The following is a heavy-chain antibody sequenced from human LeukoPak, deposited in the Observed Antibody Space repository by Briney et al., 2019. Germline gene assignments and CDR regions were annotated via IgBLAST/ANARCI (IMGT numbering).Heavy chain of an antibody. CDR3: AREVSLGITGTTSSVTVGWFDP. CDR2: IIPIFGTA. V-gene: IGHV1-69*05. CDR1: GGTFISYA. J-gene: IGHJ5*02. D-gene: IGHD1-7*01. Sequence: ASVKVSCKASGGTFISYAISWVRQAPGQGLEWMGGIIPIFGTANYAQKFQGRVTITTDESTSTAYMELSSLRSEDTAVYYCAREVSLGITGTTSSVTVGWFDPWGQGTLVTVSS.